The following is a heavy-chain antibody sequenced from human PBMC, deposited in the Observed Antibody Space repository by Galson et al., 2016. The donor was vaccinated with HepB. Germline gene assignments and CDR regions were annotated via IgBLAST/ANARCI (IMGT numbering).Heavy chain of an antibody. CDR3: AKGNEESNSGSSWYNWFDP. CDR2: ISCTGGST. CDR1: GFTFSSYA. Sequence: SLRLSCAASGFTFSSYAMNWVRQAPGKGLEWVSAISCTGGSTYYADSVKGRFTISRDNSKNTLYLQMNSLRAEDTAVYYCAKGNEESNSGSSWYNWFDPWGQGTLVTVSS. J-gene: IGHJ5*02. V-gene: IGHV3-23*01. D-gene: IGHD6-13*01.